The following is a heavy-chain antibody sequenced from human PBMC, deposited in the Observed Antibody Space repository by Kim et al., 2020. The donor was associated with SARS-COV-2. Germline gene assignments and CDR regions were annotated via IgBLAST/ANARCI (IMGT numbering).Heavy chain of an antibody. V-gene: IGHV4-39*01. Sequence: SETLSLTCTVSGGSISSSSYYWGWIRQPPGKGLEWIGSIYYSGSTYYNPSLKSRVTISVDTSKNQFSLKLSSVTAADTAVYYCASTRLYSGSYSPNDDAFDIWGQGTMVTVSS. CDR3: ASTRLYSGSYSPNDDAFDI. D-gene: IGHD1-26*01. CDR1: GGSISSSSYY. J-gene: IGHJ3*02. CDR2: IYYSGST.